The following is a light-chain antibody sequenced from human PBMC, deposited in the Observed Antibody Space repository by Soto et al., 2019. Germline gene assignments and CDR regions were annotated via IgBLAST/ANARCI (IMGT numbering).Light chain of an antibody. V-gene: IGKV3-20*01. CDR1: QPVNSGY. CDR3: QVYGSSPKT. CDR2: GVS. J-gene: IGKJ1*01. Sequence: IVLTQSPGTLSLSPGEGATLSCRASQPVNSGYLAWYQQKPGQAPRLLMYGVSTRDTGIPDRFSGSGAGTDFTLNISRLAPGDFAVYYCQVYGSSPKTFGQGTKVEFK.